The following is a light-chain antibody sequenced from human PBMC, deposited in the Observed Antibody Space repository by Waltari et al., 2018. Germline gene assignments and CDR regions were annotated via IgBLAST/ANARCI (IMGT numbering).Light chain of an antibody. Sequence: QSVLTKPRSVSGSPGQSVTISCTGTSSDVGGYNYVSWYQQTPGKAPQLMIYDVSKRPSGVPDRFSGSKSGNTASLTSSGLQAEDEADYYCCSYAGSYTPFGGGTKLTVL. CDR2: DVS. V-gene: IGLV2-11*01. CDR1: SSDVGGYNY. CDR3: CSYAGSYTP. J-gene: IGLJ2*01.